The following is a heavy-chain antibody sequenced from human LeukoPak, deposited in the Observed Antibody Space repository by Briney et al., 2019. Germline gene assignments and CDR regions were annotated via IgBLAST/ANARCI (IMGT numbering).Heavy chain of an antibody. J-gene: IGHJ4*02. CDR1: VGSISSGSYY. CDR2: IYTSGNT. D-gene: IGHD4-17*01. CDR3: ARDVLYGDYRDY. Sequence: PSETLSLTCTVSVGSISSGSYYWSWIRQPAGKGLEWIGRIYTSGNTNYNPSLKSRVTISVDTSKNQFSLKQSSVTAADTAVYYCARDVLYGDYRDYWGQGTLVTVSS. V-gene: IGHV4-61*02.